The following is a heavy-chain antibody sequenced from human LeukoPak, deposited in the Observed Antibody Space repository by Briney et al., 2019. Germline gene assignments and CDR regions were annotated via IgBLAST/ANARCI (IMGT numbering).Heavy chain of an antibody. D-gene: IGHD6-19*01. J-gene: IGHJ3*02. V-gene: IGHV1-8*01. CDR3: ARGFLGVYSSGWFDAFDI. CDR2: MNPNSGNT. CDR1: GYTFTSYD. Sequence: ASVKVSCKASGYTFTSYDINWVRQATGQGLEWMGWMNPNSGNTGYAQKFQGRVTMTRNTSISTAYMELSSLRSEDTAVYYCARGFLGVYSSGWFDAFDIWGQRTLVTVSS.